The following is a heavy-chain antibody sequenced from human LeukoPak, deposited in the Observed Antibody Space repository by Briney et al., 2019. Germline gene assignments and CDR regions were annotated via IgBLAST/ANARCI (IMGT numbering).Heavy chain of an antibody. CDR2: ITGSGSGI. CDR1: EFTFSSYS. V-gene: IGHV3-48*02. Sequence: GGPLRLSCAASEFTFSSYSMNWVRQAPGKGLQWVSYITGSGSGIHHADSVKGRFTISRDNAKNTLYLQMNSLRDEDTAVYYCASPHSGYGWGQGTLVTVSS. CDR3: ASPHSGYG. J-gene: IGHJ4*02. D-gene: IGHD5-12*01.